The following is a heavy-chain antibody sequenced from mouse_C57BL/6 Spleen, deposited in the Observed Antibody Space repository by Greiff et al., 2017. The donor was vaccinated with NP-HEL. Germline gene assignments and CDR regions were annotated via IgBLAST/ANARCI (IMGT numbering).Heavy chain of an antibody. Sequence: EVQLQQSGPELVKPGASVKMSCKASGYTFTDYNMHWVKQSHGKSLEWIGYINPNNGGTSYNQKFKGKATLTVNKSSSTAYMELRSLTSEDSAVYYCARWVITTVVAYYFDYWGQGTTLTVSS. D-gene: IGHD1-1*01. CDR2: INPNNGGT. CDR3: ARWVITTVVAYYFDY. V-gene: IGHV1-22*01. J-gene: IGHJ2*01. CDR1: GYTFTDYN.